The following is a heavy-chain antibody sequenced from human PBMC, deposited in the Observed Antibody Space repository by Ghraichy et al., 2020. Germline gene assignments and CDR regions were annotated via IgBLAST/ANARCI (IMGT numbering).Heavy chain of an antibody. V-gene: IGHV3-23*01. J-gene: IGHJ4*02. CDR2: ISGSGIST. D-gene: IGHD6-19*01. Sequence: LSLTCAASGFTFSNYAMSWVRQAPGKGLECVSSISGSGISTYHADSVKGRFTISRDNSKNTLYLQMNSLRSEDTAVYYCAKVHSSGWYQVKSGPFDYWGQGILATVSS. CDR3: AKVHSSGWYQVKSGPFDY. CDR1: GFTFSNYA.